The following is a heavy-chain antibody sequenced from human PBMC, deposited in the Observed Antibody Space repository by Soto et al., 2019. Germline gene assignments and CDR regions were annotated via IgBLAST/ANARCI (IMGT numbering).Heavy chain of an antibody. CDR2: IVVGSGNT. CDR3: AADPYCGGDCYFDY. V-gene: IGHV1-58*02. D-gene: IGHD2-21*02. J-gene: IGHJ4*02. Sequence: SVKVSCKASGFTFFTSAIQWVRQARGQRLEWMGWIVVGSGNTNYAQKFQERVTITRDMSTNTAYMELTSLRSEDTAVYYCAADPYCGGDCYFDYWGQGTMVTVSS. CDR1: GFTFFTSA.